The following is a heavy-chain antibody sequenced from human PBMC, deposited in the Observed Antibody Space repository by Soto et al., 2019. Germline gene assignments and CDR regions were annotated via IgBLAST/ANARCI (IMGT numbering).Heavy chain of an antibody. D-gene: IGHD4-4*01. CDR3: GWGEVTSGGLRRYFDS. CDR1: GLTFSSYA. Sequence: EVQLLESGGGLVQPGGSLRLSCAASGLTFSSYAMSWVRQAPGKGLEWVSAISGSGGGTYYADSVKGRFTISRDNSKTTLGLQMNSLRAEDTAVYFCGWGEVTSGGLRRYFDSRAREPWSPSPQ. CDR2: ISGSGGGT. J-gene: IGHJ4*02. V-gene: IGHV3-23*01.